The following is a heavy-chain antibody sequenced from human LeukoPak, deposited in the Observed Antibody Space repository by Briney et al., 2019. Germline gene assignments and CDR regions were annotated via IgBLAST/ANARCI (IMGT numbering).Heavy chain of an antibody. CDR2: IGDGGAT. D-gene: IGHD2-2*01. CDR3: ASLYCSSTSCYRYYYYYMDV. CDR1: GGSLHNHF. J-gene: IGHJ6*03. V-gene: IGHV4-34*01. Sequence: SETLSLTCAVYGGSLHNHFWSWIRQSPGKGLEWIGEIGDGGATNFNPSLKTRVIISVDTSKNQFSLKLSSVTAADTAVYYCASLYCSSTSCYRYYYYYMDVWGKGTTVTVSS.